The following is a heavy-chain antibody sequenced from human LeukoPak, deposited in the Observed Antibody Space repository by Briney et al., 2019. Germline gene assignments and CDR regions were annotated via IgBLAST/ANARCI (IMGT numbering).Heavy chain of an antibody. V-gene: IGHV4-38-2*02. CDR3: AREIVVAATNWFDP. Sequence: SETLSLTCAAYGGSFSGYYWGWIRQPPGKGLEWIGSIYHSGSTYYNPSLKSRVTISVDTSKNQFSLKLSSVTAADTAVYYCAREIVVAATNWFDPWGQGTLVTVSS. CDR1: GGSFSGYY. J-gene: IGHJ5*02. CDR2: IYHSGST. D-gene: IGHD3-22*01.